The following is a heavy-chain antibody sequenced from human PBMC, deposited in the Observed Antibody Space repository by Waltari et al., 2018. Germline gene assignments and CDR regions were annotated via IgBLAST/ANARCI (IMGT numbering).Heavy chain of an antibody. CDR1: GFTFSSYS. D-gene: IGHD6-19*01. CDR2: SSSSSSTI. Sequence: VQLVESGGGVVQPGRSLRLSCAASGFTFSSYSMNWVRQAPGKGLEWVSYSSSSSSTIYYADSVKGRFTISRDNAKNSLYLQMNSLRAEDTAVYYCARENWSRGWYTTFDYWGQGTLVTVSS. CDR3: ARENWSRGWYTTFDY. J-gene: IGHJ4*02. V-gene: IGHV3-48*01.